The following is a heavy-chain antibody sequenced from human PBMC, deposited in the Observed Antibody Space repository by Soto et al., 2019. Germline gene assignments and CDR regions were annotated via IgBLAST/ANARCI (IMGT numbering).Heavy chain of an antibody. CDR1: GGTFSSYA. Sequence: SVKVSCKASGGTFSSYAISWVRQAPGQGLEWMGGIIPIFGTANYAQRFQGRVTITADESTSTAYMELSSLRSEDTAVYYCAMGGRPPWGGMDVWGQGTTGTVSS. CDR3: AMGGRPPWGGMDV. J-gene: IGHJ6*02. D-gene: IGHD3-16*01. V-gene: IGHV1-69*13. CDR2: IIPIFGTA.